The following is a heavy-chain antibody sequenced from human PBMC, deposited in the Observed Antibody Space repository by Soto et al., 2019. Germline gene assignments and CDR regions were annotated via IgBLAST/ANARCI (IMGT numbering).Heavy chain of an antibody. CDR3: AKGLSGSQYYYSGMDV. CDR2: LSASGATT. Sequence: EVQLLESGGGLVQPGGSLSLSCAASGFTFSTYAMTWVRQAPGKGLKWFSALSASGATTYHADSVKGRFTISRDTSENTLYLQMNSLRAEDTAVYYCAKGLSGSQYYYSGMDVWGQGTTVTVSS. CDR1: GFTFSTYA. V-gene: IGHV3-23*01. D-gene: IGHD1-26*01. J-gene: IGHJ6*02.